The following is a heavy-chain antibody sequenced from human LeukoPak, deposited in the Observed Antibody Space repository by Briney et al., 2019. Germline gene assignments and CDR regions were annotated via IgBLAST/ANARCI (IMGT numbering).Heavy chain of an antibody. J-gene: IGHJ6*03. CDR1: GGSISSYY. Sequence: SETLSLTCTVSGGSISSYYWSWIRQPPGKGLERIGYIYYSGSTNYNPSLKSRVTISVDTSKNQFSLKRSSVTAADTAVYYCARGDPPAYYYMDVWGKGTTVTVSS. CDR3: ARGDPPAYYYMDV. V-gene: IGHV4-59*01. CDR2: IYYSGST. D-gene: IGHD2-15*01.